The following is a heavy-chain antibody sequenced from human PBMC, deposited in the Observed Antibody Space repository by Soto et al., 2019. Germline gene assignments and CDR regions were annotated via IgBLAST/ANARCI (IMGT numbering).Heavy chain of an antibody. CDR2: IYYSGST. CDR1: GGSISSNSYY. V-gene: IGHV4-39*01. D-gene: IGHD6-19*01. CDR3: ARHTDQWLSPTDY. Sequence: SETLSLTCTVSGGSISSNSYYWGWIRQPPGKGLEWIGNIYYSGSTYYNPSLKSRVTISVDTSQNQFSLKLSSVTAADTAVYYCARHTDQWLSPTDYWGQGTLVTVSS. J-gene: IGHJ4*02.